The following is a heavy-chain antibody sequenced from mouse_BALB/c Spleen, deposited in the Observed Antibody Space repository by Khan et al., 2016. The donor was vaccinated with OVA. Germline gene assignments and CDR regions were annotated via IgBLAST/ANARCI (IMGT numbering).Heavy chain of an antibody. J-gene: IGHJ3*01. D-gene: IGHD4-1*01. CDR2: IYPGSDST. CDR1: GYTFTDYV. Sequence: QVQLQQPGPELVKPGASVKMSCKASGYTFTDYVMNWVKQRNGQGLEWIGQIYPGSDSTYYNENFKGKATLTADRSSSTAHMQLSNLTSEDSAVYFCARAGWDGFAYWGQGTLVTVSA. CDR3: ARAGWDGFAY. V-gene: IGHV1-77*01.